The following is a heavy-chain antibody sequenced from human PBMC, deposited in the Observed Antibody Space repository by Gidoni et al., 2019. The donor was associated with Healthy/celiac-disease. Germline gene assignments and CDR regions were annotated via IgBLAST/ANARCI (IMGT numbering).Heavy chain of an antibody. CDR3: ARLQGRDGYNYGWDYFDY. D-gene: IGHD5-12*01. Sequence: QLQLVQSGAEGKKPGASVKVACKASGYTFTGYYRHWVRQAPGQGLEWMGWINPNSGGTNYAQKFQGWVTMTRDTSISTAYMELSRLRSDDTAVYYCARLQGRDGYNYGWDYFDYWGQGTLVTVSS. J-gene: IGHJ4*02. V-gene: IGHV1-2*04. CDR2: INPNSGGT. CDR1: GYTFTGYY.